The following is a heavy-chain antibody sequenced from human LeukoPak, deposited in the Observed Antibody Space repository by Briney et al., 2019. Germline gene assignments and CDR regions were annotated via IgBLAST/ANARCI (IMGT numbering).Heavy chain of an antibody. J-gene: IGHJ6*02. D-gene: IGHD3-10*02. CDR3: ARDLVRGVIYIYYYYGMDV. CDR1: GFTFSSYS. CDR2: ISSSSSYI. Sequence: GGSLRLSSAASGFTFSSYSMNWVRQAPGKGLEWVSSISSSSSYIYYADSVKGRFTISRDNAKNSLYLQMNSLRAEDTAVYYCARDLVRGVIYIYYYYGMDVWGQGTTVTVSS. V-gene: IGHV3-21*01.